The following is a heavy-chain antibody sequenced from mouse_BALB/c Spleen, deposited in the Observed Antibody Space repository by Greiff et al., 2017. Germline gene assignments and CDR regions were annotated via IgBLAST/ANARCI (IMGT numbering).Heavy chain of an antibody. CDR3: TLITDAMDY. CDR1: GYTFTSYW. V-gene: IGHV1S22*01. Sequence: LQQPGSELVRPGASVKLSCKASGYTFTSYWMHWVKQRHGQGLEWIGNIYPGSGSTNYDEKFKSKGTLTVDTSSSTAYMHLSSLTSEDSAVYYCTLITDAMDYWGQGTSVTVSS. D-gene: IGHD2-4*01. J-gene: IGHJ4*01. CDR2: IYPGSGST.